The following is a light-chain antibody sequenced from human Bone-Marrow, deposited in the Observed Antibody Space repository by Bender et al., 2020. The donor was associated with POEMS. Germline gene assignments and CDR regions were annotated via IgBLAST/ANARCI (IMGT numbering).Light chain of an antibody. J-gene: IGLJ1*01. CDR3: CSYVGSYSYV. CDR1: SSNIGAGFD. V-gene: IGLV1-40*01. CDR2: SNN. Sequence: QSVLTQPPSVSGAPGQRVTISCTGTSSNIGAGFDVHWYQHLPGTAPKLLIYSNNNRPSGVPDRFSGSKSGTSGSLVITGLQAEDEADYYCCSYVGSYSYVFGTGTQVTVL.